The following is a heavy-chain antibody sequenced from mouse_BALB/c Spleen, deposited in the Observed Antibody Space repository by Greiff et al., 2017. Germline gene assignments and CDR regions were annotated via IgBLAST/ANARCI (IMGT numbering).Heavy chain of an antibody. V-gene: IGHV7-3*02. CDR3: ARESTMITYFDY. CDR2: IRNKANGYTT. D-gene: IGHD2-4*01. J-gene: IGHJ2*01. CDR1: GFTFTDYY. Sequence: EVQVVESGGGLVQPGGSLRLSCATSGFTFTDYYMSWVRQPPGKALEWLGFIRNKANGYTTEYSASVKGRFTISRDNSQSILYLQMNTLRAEDSATYYCARESTMITYFDYWGQGTTLTVSS.